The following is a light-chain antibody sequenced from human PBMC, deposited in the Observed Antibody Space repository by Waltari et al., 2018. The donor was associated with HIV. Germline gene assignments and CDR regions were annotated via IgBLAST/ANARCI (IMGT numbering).Light chain of an antibody. CDR3: SSYAGSNNLL. Sequence: QSALTQPPSASGSPGQSVTISCTGTSSDVGGYNYVSWYQQHPGKAPKLMIYEVSKRPSGVPDRCSGSKSGNTASLTVSGRQAEDEADYYCSSYAGSNNLLFGGGTKLTVL. V-gene: IGLV2-8*01. CDR1: SSDVGGYNY. J-gene: IGLJ2*01. CDR2: EVS.